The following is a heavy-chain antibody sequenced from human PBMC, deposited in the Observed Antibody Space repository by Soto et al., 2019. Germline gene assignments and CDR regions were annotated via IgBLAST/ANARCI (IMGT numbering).Heavy chain of an antibody. J-gene: IGHJ6*02. CDR1: GGSISSSSYY. D-gene: IGHD3-10*01. CDR3: ASGGELLNTYYYGMDV. Sequence: SETLSLTCTVSGGSISSSSYYWGWIRQPPGKRLEWIGSIYYSGSTYYNPSLKSRVTISVDTSKNQFSLKLSSVTAADTAVYYCASGGELLNTYYYGMDVWGQGTTVTVSS. V-gene: IGHV4-39*01. CDR2: IYYSGST.